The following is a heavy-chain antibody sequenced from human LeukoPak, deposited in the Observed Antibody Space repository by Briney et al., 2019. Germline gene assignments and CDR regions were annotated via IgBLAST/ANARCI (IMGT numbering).Heavy chain of an antibody. D-gene: IGHD1-26*01. V-gene: IGHV4-34*01. CDR3: ARAERTPPSYSGSSVSFDY. J-gene: IGHJ4*02. CDR2: INHSGST. Sequence: SSETLSLTCAVYGGSFSGYYWNWIRQPPGKGLEWIGEINHSGSTNYNASLKSRVTISVDTSKNQFSLKLGSVTAADTAVYYCARAERTPPSYSGSSVSFDYWGQGTLVAVSS. CDR1: GGSFSGYY.